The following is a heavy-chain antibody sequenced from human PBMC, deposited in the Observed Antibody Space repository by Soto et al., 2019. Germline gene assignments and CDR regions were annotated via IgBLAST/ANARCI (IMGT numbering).Heavy chain of an antibody. D-gene: IGHD6-19*01. Sequence: QVQLVESGGGVVQPGRSLRLSCAASGFTFSNYGMHWVRQAPGKGLEWVAIIWYDGSEKYYADSVKGRFTISRDNSKNTLYLQMNSLRAEDTAVYYCARGWYSSGGDFDTWGQGTLVTVSS. J-gene: IGHJ4*02. V-gene: IGHV3-33*01. CDR3: ARGWYSSGGDFDT. CDR2: IWYDGSEK. CDR1: GFTFSNYG.